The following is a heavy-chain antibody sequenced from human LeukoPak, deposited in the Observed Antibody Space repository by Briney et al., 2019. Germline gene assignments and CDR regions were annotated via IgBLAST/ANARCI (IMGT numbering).Heavy chain of an antibody. D-gene: IGHD3-9*01. CDR1: GYTFTSYD. J-gene: IGHJ3*02. V-gene: IGHV1-8*01. CDR3: ATNGKYYDILTGNLVAFDI. Sequence: VASVKVSCKASGYTFTSYDINWVRQATGQGLEWMGWMNPNSGNTGYAQKFQGRVTMTRNTSISTAYMELSSLRSEDTAVYYCATNGKYYDILTGNLVAFDIWGQGTMVTVSS. CDR2: MNPNSGNT.